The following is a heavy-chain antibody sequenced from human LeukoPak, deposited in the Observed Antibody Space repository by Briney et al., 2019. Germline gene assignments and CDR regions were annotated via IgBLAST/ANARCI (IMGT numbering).Heavy chain of an antibody. V-gene: IGHV1-18*01. CDR1: GYTFTSYG. CDR3: ARDKPGYSYGYLYFDY. Sequence: ASVKVSCKASGYTFTSYGISWVRQAPGQGLEWMGWISAYNGNTNYAQKLQGRVTMTTDTSTSTAYMELSSLRSEDTAVYYCARDKPGYSYGYLYFDYWGQGTLVTVSS. J-gene: IGHJ4*02. CDR2: ISAYNGNT. D-gene: IGHD5-18*01.